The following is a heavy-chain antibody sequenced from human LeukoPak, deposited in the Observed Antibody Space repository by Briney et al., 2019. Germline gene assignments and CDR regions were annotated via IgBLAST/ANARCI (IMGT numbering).Heavy chain of an antibody. CDR1: GYTFTSYD. V-gene: IGHV1-8*01. D-gene: IGHD2-2*02. J-gene: IGHJ4*02. Sequence: ASVKVSCKASGYTFTSYDINWVRQATGQGLEWMGWMNPNSGNTGYAQKFQGRVTMTRNTSITTAYMELSSLRSEDTAVYYCARWCSSTSCHKNNFDYWGQGTLVTVSS. CDR3: ARWCSSTSCHKNNFDY. CDR2: MNPNSGNT.